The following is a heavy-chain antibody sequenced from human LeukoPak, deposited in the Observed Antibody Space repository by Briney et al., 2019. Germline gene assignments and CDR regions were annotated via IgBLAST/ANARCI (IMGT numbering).Heavy chain of an antibody. J-gene: IGHJ4*02. Sequence: GGSLRLSCAASGFTFSDYALNWVRQAPGKGLEWISSITGSSYNKYYAESLKGRVTISRDNAKNSLYLQMDSLRTEDTAVYYCGVGASSASEFDYWGQGTLVTVSS. D-gene: IGHD1-26*01. CDR2: ITGSSYNK. CDR3: GVGASSASEFDY. V-gene: IGHV3-21*01. CDR1: GFTFSDYA.